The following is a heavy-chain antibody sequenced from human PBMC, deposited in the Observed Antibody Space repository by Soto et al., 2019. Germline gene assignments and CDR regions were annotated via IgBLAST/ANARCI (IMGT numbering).Heavy chain of an antibody. CDR3: ARWLGSSWYSDWFDP. CDR1: GGSFSGYY. CDR2: INHSGST. V-gene: IGHV4-34*01. D-gene: IGHD6-13*01. J-gene: IGHJ5*02. Sequence: SETLSLTCAVYGGSFSGYYWSWIRQPPGKGLEWIGGINHSGSTNYNPSLKSRVTISVDTSKNQFSLKLSSVTAADTAVYYCARWLGSSWYSDWFDPWGQGTLVTVSS.